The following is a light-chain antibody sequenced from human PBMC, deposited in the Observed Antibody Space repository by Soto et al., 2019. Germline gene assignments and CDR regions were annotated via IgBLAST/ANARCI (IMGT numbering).Light chain of an antibody. CDR1: QSVSGSY. CDR2: GAS. CDR3: QQRSNWPGIT. Sequence: ESVLTQSPGTLSLSPGERATLSCRASQSVSGSYLAWYQQKPGQAPRLLIYGASSRATGIADRFSGSGSGTDFTLTIGRLEPEDFAVYFCQQRSNWPGITFGQGTRLEI. J-gene: IGKJ5*01. V-gene: IGKV3D-20*02.